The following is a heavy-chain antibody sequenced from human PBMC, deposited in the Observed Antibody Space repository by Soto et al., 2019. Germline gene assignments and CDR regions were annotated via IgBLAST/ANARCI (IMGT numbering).Heavy chain of an antibody. CDR3: ARVNFGGDYYDSSGYYRDLDI. CDR2: IYYSGST. Sequence: QVQLQESGPGLVKPSQTLSLTCTVSGGSISSGGYYWSWIRQHPGKGLEWIGYIYYSGSTYYNPSLKSRVTISVDTTKNQFSLKLSSVTAADTAVYYCARVNFGGDYYDSSGYYRDLDIWGQGTMVTVSS. V-gene: IGHV4-31*03. D-gene: IGHD3-22*01. J-gene: IGHJ3*02. CDR1: GGSISSGGYY.